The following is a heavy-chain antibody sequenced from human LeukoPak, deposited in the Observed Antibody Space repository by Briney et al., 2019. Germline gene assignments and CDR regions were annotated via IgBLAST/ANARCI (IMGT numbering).Heavy chain of an antibody. D-gene: IGHD6-13*01. V-gene: IGHV4-30-4*01. CDR3: ARLPYSSSYYYYGMDV. CDR1: GGSISSGDYY. CDR2: IYYSGST. J-gene: IGHJ6*02. Sequence: PSQTLSLTCTVSGGSISSGDYYWSWIRQPPGKGLEWIGYIYYSGSTYYNPSLKSRVTISVDTSKSQFSLKLSSVTAADTAVYYCARLPYSSSYYYYGMDVWGQGTTVTVSS.